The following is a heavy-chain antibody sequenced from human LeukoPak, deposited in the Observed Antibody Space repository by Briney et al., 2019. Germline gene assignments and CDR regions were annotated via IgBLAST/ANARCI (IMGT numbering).Heavy chain of an antibody. J-gene: IGHJ4*02. Sequence: SETLSLTCTVSGGSISSYYWSWLRQPAGKGLEWLGRIYASGSTYYNPSLESRVTMSVDTSKNQFSLRLTTVTAADTAVYYCARDSNLEYSSSRGLGRWGQGTLVTVSS. D-gene: IGHD6-6*01. CDR2: IYASGST. V-gene: IGHV4-4*07. CDR1: GGSISSYY. CDR3: ARDSNLEYSSSRGLGR.